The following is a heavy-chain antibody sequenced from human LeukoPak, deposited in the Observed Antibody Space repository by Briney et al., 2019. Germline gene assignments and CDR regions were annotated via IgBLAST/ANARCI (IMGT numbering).Heavy chain of an antibody. CDR2: ISGSGSST. Sequence: GGSLRLSCAASGFTFSSYAMSWVRQAPGKGLEWVSAISGSGSSTYYADSVKGRFTISRDNSKNTLYLQMNSLRAEDTAVYYCAKDPNTFVGYCSGGSCLIPDYFDYWGQGTLVTVSS. CDR3: AKDPNTFVGYCSGGSCLIPDYFDY. V-gene: IGHV3-23*01. D-gene: IGHD2-15*01. CDR1: GFTFSSYA. J-gene: IGHJ4*02.